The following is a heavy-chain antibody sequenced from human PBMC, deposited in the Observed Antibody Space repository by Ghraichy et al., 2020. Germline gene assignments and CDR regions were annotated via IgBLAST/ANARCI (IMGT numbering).Heavy chain of an antibody. CDR2: ISGSGGST. D-gene: IGHD5-18*01. V-gene: IGHV3-23*01. Sequence: GGSLRLSCAASGFTFSSYAMSWVRQAPGKGLEWVSAISGSGGSTYYADSVKGRFTISRDNSKNTLYLQMNSLRAEDTAVYYCAKNIGVSPYSSGPYYYYYYMDVWGKGTTVTVSS. CDR3: AKNIGVSPYSSGPYYYYYYMDV. CDR1: GFTFSSYA. J-gene: IGHJ6*03.